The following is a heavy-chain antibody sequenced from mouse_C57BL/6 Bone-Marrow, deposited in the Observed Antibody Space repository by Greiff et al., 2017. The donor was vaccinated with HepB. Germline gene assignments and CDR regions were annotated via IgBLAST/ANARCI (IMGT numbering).Heavy chain of an antibody. CDR3: ARRRVHGWFAY. V-gene: IGHV1-52*01. CDR2: IDPSDSET. D-gene: IGHD5-1*01. J-gene: IGHJ3*01. CDR1: GYTFTSYW. Sequence: VKLQQPGAELVRPGSSVKLSCKASGYTFTSYWMHWVKQRPIQGLEWIGNIDPSDSETHYNQKFKDKATLTVDKSSSTAYMQLSSLTSEDSAVYYCARRRVHGWFAYWGQGTLVTVSA.